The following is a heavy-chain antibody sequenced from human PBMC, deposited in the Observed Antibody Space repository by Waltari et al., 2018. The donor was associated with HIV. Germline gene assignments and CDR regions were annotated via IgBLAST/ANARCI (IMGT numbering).Heavy chain of an antibody. D-gene: IGHD2-2*01. CDR2: INPNSGGT. CDR1: GYTFSGSY. CDR3: ARGGPNSITSLIWFDP. V-gene: IGHV1-2*02. Sequence: VQLVQSGAEVKKPGASVKVSCKAAGYTFSGSYIHWERQAPGQRLEWRGCINPNSGGTNYAQKFQGRVTMTRDTSISTAYMELSRLRSDDTAVYYCARGGPNSITSLIWFDPWGQGTLVTVSS. J-gene: IGHJ5*02.